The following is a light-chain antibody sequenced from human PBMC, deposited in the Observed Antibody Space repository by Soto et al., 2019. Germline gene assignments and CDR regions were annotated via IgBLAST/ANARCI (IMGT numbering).Light chain of an antibody. V-gene: IGKV3-20*01. CDR3: QQYGSSRT. J-gene: IGKJ1*01. CDR2: GAS. CDR1: QSVSSSY. Sequence: EIVVTQSPGTLSLSPGERATLSCRASQSVSSSYLAWYQQKPGQAPRLLIYGASSRATGIPDRFSGSGSGTDFTLTISRLEPEDFAVYYCQQYGSSRTFGQRTKVEI.